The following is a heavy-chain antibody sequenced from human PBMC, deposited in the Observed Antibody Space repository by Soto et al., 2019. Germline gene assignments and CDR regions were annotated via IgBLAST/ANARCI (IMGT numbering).Heavy chain of an antibody. Sequence: SETLSLTCTVSGGSISSYYWSWIRQPPGKGLEWIGYIYYSGSTNYNPSLKSRVTISVDTSKNQFPLKLGSVTAADTAVYYCARADTAMVTDNPYYYGMDVWGQGTTVTAP. V-gene: IGHV4-59*01. CDR2: IYYSGST. CDR3: ARADTAMVTDNPYYYGMDV. CDR1: GGSISSYY. D-gene: IGHD5-18*01. J-gene: IGHJ6*02.